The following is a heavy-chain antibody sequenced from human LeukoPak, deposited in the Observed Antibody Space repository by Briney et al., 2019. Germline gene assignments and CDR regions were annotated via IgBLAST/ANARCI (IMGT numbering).Heavy chain of an antibody. CDR2: INYSGST. CDR3: ARGLRGTPKHQPAEL. J-gene: IGHJ4*02. Sequence: SETLSLTCAVYGGSFNGYYWSWIRQPPEKGLEWIGEINYSGSTNYNPSLKSGFTISLLTSKNQFSLKLSSVTAADTAVYYCARGLRGTPKHQPAELWGQGTLVTVSS. V-gene: IGHV4-34*01. D-gene: IGHD1-14*01. CDR1: GGSFNGYY.